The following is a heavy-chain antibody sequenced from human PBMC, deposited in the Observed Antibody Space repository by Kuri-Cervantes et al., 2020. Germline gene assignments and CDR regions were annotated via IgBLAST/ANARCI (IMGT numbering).Heavy chain of an antibody. Sequence: GESLKISCAASGFTFSSYEMNWVRQAPGKGLEWVSYISSSGSTIYYADSVKGRFTISRDNSKNTLYLQMNSLRAEDTAVYYCARAHIAARRHQGRYYYYYMDVWGKGTTVTVSS. CDR1: GFTFSSYE. CDR2: ISSSGSTI. V-gene: IGHV3-48*03. CDR3: ARAHIAARRHQGRYYYYYMDV. D-gene: IGHD6-6*01. J-gene: IGHJ6*03.